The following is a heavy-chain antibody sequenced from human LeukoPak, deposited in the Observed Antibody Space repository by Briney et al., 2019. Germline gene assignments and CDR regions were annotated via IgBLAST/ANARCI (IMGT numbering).Heavy chain of an antibody. Sequence: GGSLRLSCADSGITLSNYGMSWVRQAPGKGRDWVAGISDSGGSTNYADSVKGRFTISRDNPKNTLYLQTNSLRAEDTAVYFCAKRGIVIRAVIIVGFHKEAYYFDYWGQGALVTVSS. D-gene: IGHD3-10*01. CDR2: ISDSGGST. J-gene: IGHJ4*02. CDR1: GITLSNYG. CDR3: AKRGIVIRAVIIVGFHKEAYYFDY. V-gene: IGHV3-23*01.